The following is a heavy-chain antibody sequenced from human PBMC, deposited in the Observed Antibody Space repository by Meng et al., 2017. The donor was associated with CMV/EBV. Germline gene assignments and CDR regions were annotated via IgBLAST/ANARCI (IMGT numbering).Heavy chain of an antibody. Sequence: SVKVSCKASGGTFSSYTISWVRQAPGQGLEWMGRIIPILGIANYAQKFQGRVTITADKSTSTAYMELSSLRSEDTAVYYCARGLWVSGDIVVVPAADNWFDPWGQGTLVTVSS. CDR1: GGTFSSYT. CDR3: ARGLWVSGDIVVVPAADNWFDP. J-gene: IGHJ5*02. D-gene: IGHD2-2*01. CDR2: IIPILGIA. V-gene: IGHV1-69*02.